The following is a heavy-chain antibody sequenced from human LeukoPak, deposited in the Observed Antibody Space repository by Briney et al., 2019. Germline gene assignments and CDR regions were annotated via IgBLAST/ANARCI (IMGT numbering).Heavy chain of an antibody. CDR2: IYSGGST. CDR3: AREGSGWYYFDY. Sequence: GGSLRLSCAASGFTVSSNYMSWVRQAPGKGLEWVSVIYSGGSTYYADSVKGRFTISRDNAKNSLYLQMNSLRAEDTAVYYCAREGSGWYYFDYWGQGTLVTVSS. V-gene: IGHV3-53*01. J-gene: IGHJ4*02. CDR1: GFTVSSNY. D-gene: IGHD6-19*01.